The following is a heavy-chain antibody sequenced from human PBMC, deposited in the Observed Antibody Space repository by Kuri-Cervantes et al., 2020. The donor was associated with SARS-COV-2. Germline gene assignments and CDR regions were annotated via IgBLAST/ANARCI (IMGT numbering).Heavy chain of an antibody. V-gene: IGHV3-49*03. CDR2: IKSKAYGETA. CDR3: TRMSTQYYDFWSGGYRDFDY. Sequence: GGSLRLSCTTSGFSFRVFGVTWFRQAPGKGLEWVGLIKSKAYGETAEYAASVKGRFTISRDDSKTIAYLQMNSLKTEDTAVYYCTRMSTQYYDFWSGGYRDFDYWGQGTLVTVSS. CDR1: GFSFRVFG. J-gene: IGHJ4*02. D-gene: IGHD3-3*01.